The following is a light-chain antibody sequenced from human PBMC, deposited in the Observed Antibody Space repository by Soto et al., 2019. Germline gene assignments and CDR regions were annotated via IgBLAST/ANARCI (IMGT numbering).Light chain of an antibody. CDR3: QQYRTFPIT. CDR1: QSISNH. CDR2: DAS. Sequence: DIQMTQSPSSLSASVGDRVTITCRASQSISNHLNWYQQKPGRAPKLLIYDASNLETGVASTFSGSGSGTHFTFTINSLQPEDVGTYYCQQYRTFPITFGQGTRLEIK. J-gene: IGKJ5*01. V-gene: IGKV1-33*01.